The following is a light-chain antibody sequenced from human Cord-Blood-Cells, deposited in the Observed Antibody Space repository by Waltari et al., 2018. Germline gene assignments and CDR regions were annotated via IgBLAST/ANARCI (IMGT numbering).Light chain of an antibody. Sequence: QPVLTQSSSASASLGSSVNLTCTLSSGHSSYIIPWHQQQPGKAPRYLMKLEGSGSYNKGSGVPDRFSGSSSGADRYLTISNLQSEDEADYYCETWDSNTRVFGGGTKLTVL. CDR3: ETWDSNTRV. CDR2: LEGSGSY. V-gene: IGLV4-60*03. J-gene: IGLJ3*02. CDR1: SGHSSYI.